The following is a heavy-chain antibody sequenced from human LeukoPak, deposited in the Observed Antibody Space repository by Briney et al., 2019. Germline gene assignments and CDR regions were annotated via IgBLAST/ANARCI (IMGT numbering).Heavy chain of an antibody. CDR2: TSSSSSTI. CDR3: ARLRYYGMDV. CDR1: GFTFSGYD. V-gene: IGHV3-48*04. J-gene: IGHJ6*02. Sequence: GGSLRLSCAASGFTFSGYDMSWVRQAPGKVLEWVSYTSSSSSTIYYAGSVKSRFTISRDNAKNSLYLQMNSLRAEDTAVYYCARLRYYGMDVWGQGTTVTVSS.